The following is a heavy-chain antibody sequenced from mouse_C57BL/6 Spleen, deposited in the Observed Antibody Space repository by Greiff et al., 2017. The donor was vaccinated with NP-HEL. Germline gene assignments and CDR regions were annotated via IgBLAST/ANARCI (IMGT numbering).Heavy chain of an antibody. CDR3: ARLGGNFPGY. V-gene: IGHV1-82*01. D-gene: IGHD2-1*01. J-gene: IGHJ2*01. CDR2: IYPGDGDT. CDR1: GYAFSSSW. Sequence: VQLQQSGPELVKPGASVKISCKASGYAFSSSWMNWVKQRPGKGLEWIGRIYPGDGDTNYNGKFKGKATLTADKSSSTAYMQLSSLTSEDSAVYFCARLGGNFPGYWGQGTTLTVSS.